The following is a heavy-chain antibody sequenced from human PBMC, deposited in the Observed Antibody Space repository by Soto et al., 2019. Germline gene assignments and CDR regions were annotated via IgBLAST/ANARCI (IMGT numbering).Heavy chain of an antibody. CDR1: GFTFSSYS. D-gene: IGHD2-2*01. V-gene: IGHV3-21*01. CDR2: ISSSSSYI. Sequence: EVQLVESGGGLVKPGGSLRLSCAASGFTFSSYSMNWVRQAPGKGLEWVSSISSSSSYIYYADSVKGRFTISRDNGKNPPELQINRLRAGDPAVYYRSRVVIVTGAGIDYWGQGTLVTVSS. J-gene: IGHJ4*02. CDR3: SRVVIVTGAGIDY.